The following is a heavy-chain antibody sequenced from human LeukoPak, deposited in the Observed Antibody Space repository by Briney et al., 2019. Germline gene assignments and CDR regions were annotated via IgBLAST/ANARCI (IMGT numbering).Heavy chain of an antibody. CDR3: ARLYGFPPHY. V-gene: IGHV3-7*01. Sequence: GGSLRLSCAASGFTFSSYWMSWVRQAPGKGLEWVANIKQDGSEKYYVDSVKGRFTISRDNAKNSLYLQMNNLTAADTAVYYCARLYGFPPHYWGLGTLVTVSS. CDR1: GFTFSSYW. J-gene: IGHJ4*02. D-gene: IGHD2-8*01. CDR2: IKQDGSEK.